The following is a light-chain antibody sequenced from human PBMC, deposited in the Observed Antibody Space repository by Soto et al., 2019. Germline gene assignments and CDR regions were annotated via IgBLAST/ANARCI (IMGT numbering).Light chain of an antibody. J-gene: IGKJ4*01. CDR3: QQHSNWPLT. CDR1: QSVSSF. CDR2: DAS. V-gene: IGKV3-11*01. Sequence: EIVLTQSPATLSLSPGKRATLSCRASQSVSSFLAWYQHKPGQAPRLLIYDASNRATGIPARFSGSGSATDFTLTISSLVPEDFSVYYCQQHSNWPLTFAGGTKVEIK.